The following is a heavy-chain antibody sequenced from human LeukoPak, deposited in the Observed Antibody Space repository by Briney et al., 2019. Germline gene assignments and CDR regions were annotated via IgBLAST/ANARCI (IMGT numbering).Heavy chain of an antibody. CDR1: GFTFSTYR. CDR3: ARDSSYYDFWSGYYRNGAFDI. J-gene: IGHJ3*02. CDR2: IKQDGSEK. Sequence: GGSLRLSCAASGFTFSTYRMSWVRQAPGKGLEWVANIKQDGSEKYYVDSVKGRFTISRDNAKNSLYLQMNSLRAEDTAVYYCARDSSYYDFWSGYYRNGAFDIWGQGTMVTVSS. V-gene: IGHV3-7*01. D-gene: IGHD3-3*01.